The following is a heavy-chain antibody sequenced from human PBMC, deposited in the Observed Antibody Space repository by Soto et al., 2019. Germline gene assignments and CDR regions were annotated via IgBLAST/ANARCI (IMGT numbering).Heavy chain of an antibody. V-gene: IGHV3-11*06. CDR1: GFTFSDYY. D-gene: IGHD1-1*01. J-gene: IGHJ4*02. Sequence: QVQVLESGGGLVKPGGSLRLSCAASGFTFSDYYMNWISQAPGKGLEWVSYISSSSDYTKYADSVKGRFTISRDNAKSSLYLQMNSLRAEDTAVYYCARGGVRGTTSRGQVYNWGQGNLVNVSS. CDR2: ISSSSDYT. CDR3: ARGGVRGTTSRGQVYN.